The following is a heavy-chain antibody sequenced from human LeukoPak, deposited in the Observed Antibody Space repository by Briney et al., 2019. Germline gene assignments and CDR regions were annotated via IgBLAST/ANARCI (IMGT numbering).Heavy chain of an antibody. D-gene: IGHD1-26*01. CDR1: GFTLSSYW. CDR2: INTDGSTT. CDR3: ARAGSYRFDY. J-gene: IGHJ4*02. Sequence: TGGSLRLSCAGSGFTLSSYWIHWVRQGPGKGLVWVSRINTDGSTTTYGDSVKGRFTISRDNAKNTVFLQMNSLRAEDTAVYCCARAGSYRFDYWGQGTLVTVSS. V-gene: IGHV3-74*01.